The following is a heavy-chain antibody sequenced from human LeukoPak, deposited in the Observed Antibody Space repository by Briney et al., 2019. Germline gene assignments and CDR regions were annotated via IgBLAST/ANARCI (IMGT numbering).Heavy chain of an antibody. CDR2: ISSSGSTI. J-gene: IGHJ4*02. CDR3: ARDLSGVAGYTYGRGIDY. CDR1: GFTFSSYE. Sequence: GGSLGLSCAASGFTFSSYEMNWVRQAPGKGLEWVSYISSSGSTIYYADSVKGRFTISRDNAKNSLYLQMNSLRAEDTAVYYCARDLSGVAGYTYGRGIDYWGQGTLVTVSS. D-gene: IGHD5-18*01. V-gene: IGHV3-48*03.